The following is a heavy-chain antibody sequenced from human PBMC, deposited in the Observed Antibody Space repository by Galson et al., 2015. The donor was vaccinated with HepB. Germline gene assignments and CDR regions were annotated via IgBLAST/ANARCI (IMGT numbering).Heavy chain of an antibody. D-gene: IGHD6-13*01. V-gene: IGHV1-18*01. CDR1: GYSFTSYG. Sequence: SVKVSCKASGYSFTSYGISWVRQAPGQGLEWMGWISTYNGNTNYEPNFQGRVTMTTDTSTRTAYMDLRSMRSDDTVIDYCAIVGIDWQQLTLYYQYLDVWGTGTTVTVSS. CDR2: ISTYNGNT. CDR3: AIVGIDWQQLTLYYQYLDV. J-gene: IGHJ6*03.